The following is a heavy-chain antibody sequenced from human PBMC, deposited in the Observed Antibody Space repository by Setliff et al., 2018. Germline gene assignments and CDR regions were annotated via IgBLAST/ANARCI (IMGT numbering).Heavy chain of an antibody. CDR1: GYNFLDYW. D-gene: IGHD5-12*01. Sequence: GESLKISCKASGYNFLDYWIGWLRRMPGKGLEWMGIIYPAYSDTRYSPSFQGQVTISADKSISTAYLQWNSPKASDTAIYYCARHETGYNPLDYWGQGTLVTVSS. CDR2: IYPAYSDT. V-gene: IGHV5-51*01. CDR3: ARHETGYNPLDY. J-gene: IGHJ4*02.